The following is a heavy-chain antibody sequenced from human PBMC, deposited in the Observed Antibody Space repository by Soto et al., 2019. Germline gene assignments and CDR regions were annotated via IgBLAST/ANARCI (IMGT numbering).Heavy chain of an antibody. J-gene: IGHJ6*02. CDR1: GFTFSSYG. V-gene: IGHV3-30*18. CDR2: LSYDGSNK. CDR3: AKDPYQLLGSDGPMDV. Sequence: QVQLVESGGGVVQPGRSLRLSCAASGFTFSSYGMHWVRQAPGKGLEWVAVLSYDGSNKYYADSVKGRFTISRDNSKNTLYLQMNCLRAEDTAVYYCAKDPYQLLGSDGPMDVWGQGTTVTVSS. D-gene: IGHD2-2*01.